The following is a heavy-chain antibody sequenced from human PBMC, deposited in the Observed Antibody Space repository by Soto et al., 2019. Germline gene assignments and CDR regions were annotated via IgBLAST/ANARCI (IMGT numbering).Heavy chain of an antibody. V-gene: IGHV4-4*02. J-gene: IGHJ5*02. Sequence: SETLSLTCAVSGGSISSSNWWSWVRQPPGKGLEWIGEIYHSGSTNYNPSLKSRVTISVDKSKNQFSLKLSSVTAADTVVYYCARDFGPYDSSGYYKTYNWFDPWGQGTLVTVSS. CDR3: ARDFGPYDSSGYYKTYNWFDP. D-gene: IGHD3-22*01. CDR1: GGSISSSNW. CDR2: IYHSGST.